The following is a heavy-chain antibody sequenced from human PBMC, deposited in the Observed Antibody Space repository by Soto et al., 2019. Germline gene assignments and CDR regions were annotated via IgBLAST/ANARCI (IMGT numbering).Heavy chain of an antibody. J-gene: IGHJ4*02. CDR2: INHSGST. CDR3: AKSFDFWSGQSSYYFDY. CDR1: GGSFSGYY. D-gene: IGHD3-3*01. Sequence: SETLSLTCAVYGGSFSGYYWSWIRQPPGKGLEWIGEINHSGSTNYNPSLKSRVTISVDTSKNQFSLKLSSVTAADTAVYYCAKSFDFWSGQSSYYFDYWGQGTLVTGSS. V-gene: IGHV4-34*01.